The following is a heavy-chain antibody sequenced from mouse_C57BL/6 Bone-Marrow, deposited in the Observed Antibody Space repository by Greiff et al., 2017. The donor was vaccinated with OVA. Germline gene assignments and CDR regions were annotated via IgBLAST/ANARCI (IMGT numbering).Heavy chain of an antibody. V-gene: IGHV2-9-1*01. CDR1: GFSLTSYA. D-gene: IGHD1-1*01. CDR3: ARIPITTVVPHYFVY. Sequence: VKLVESGPGLVAPSQSLSITCTVSGFSLTSYAISWVRQPPGKGLEWLGVIWTGGGTNYNSALKSRLSISKDNSKSQVFLKMNSLQTDDTARYYCARIPITTVVPHYFVYWGQGTTLTVSS. CDR2: IWTGGGT. J-gene: IGHJ2*01.